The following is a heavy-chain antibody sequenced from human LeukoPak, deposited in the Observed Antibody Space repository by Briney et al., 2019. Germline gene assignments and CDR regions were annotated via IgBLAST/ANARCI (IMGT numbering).Heavy chain of an antibody. J-gene: IGHJ4*02. D-gene: IGHD6-19*01. CDR1: GYSISSGYY. CDR3: ARWSLYSSGWYFDY. CDR2: IYYSGST. V-gene: IGHV4-38-2*01. Sequence: PSETLSLTCAVSGYSISSGYYWGWIRQPPGKGLEWIGYIYYSGSTSYNPSLKSRVTISVDTSKNQFSLNLSSVTAADTAVYYCARWSLYSSGWYFDYWGQGILVTVSS.